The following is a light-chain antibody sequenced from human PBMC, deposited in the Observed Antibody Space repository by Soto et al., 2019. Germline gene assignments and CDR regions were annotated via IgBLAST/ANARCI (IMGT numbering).Light chain of an antibody. J-gene: IGLJ1*01. CDR2: DVS. CDR1: SSDVGGYNY. V-gene: IGLV2-14*03. Sequence: QSVLTQPASVSGSPGQSITISCTGTSSDVGGYNYVSWYQHHPGKAPELMIFDVSNRPSGVANRFSGSKSGNTASLTISGLRPEDEADYYCSSYTTSNTSHVVFGTGTKLTVL. CDR3: SSYTTSNTSHVV.